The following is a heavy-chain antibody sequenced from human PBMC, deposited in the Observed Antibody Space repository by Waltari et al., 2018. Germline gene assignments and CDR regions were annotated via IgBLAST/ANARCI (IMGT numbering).Heavy chain of an antibody. CDR3: AREGAGITIYY. J-gene: IGHJ4*02. CDR1: GGSISSYY. D-gene: IGHD3-3*01. CDR2: IYYSGST. Sequence: QVQLQESGPGLVKPSETLSLTCTVSGGSISSYYWSWIRQPPGKGLEWIGYIYYSGSTNYNPSLKSRVTISVDTSKNQFSLKLSSVTAADTAVYYCAREGAGITIYYWGQGTLVTVSS. V-gene: IGHV4-59*01.